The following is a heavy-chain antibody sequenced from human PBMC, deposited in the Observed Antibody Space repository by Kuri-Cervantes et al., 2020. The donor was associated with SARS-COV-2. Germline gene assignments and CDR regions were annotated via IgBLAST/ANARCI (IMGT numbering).Heavy chain of an antibody. D-gene: IGHD2-2*02. CDR2: ISGSGGST. V-gene: IGHV3-23*01. CDR1: GFTFSSYA. J-gene: IGHJ6*03. Sequence: GGSLRLSCAASGFTFSSYAMSWVRQAPGKGLEWVSAISGSGGSTYYADSVKGRFTISRDNSKNTPYLQMNSLRAEDTAVYYCARDGYCSSTSCYMDYYYYYMDVWGKGTTVTVSS. CDR3: ARDGYCSSTSCYMDYYYYYMDV.